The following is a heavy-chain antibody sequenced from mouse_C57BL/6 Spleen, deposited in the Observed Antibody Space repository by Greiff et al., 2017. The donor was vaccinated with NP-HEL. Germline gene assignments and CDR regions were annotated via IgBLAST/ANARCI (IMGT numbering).Heavy chain of an antibody. J-gene: IGHJ4*01. Sequence: VQVVESGAELVRPGASVTLSCKASGYTFTDYEMHWVKQTPVHGLEWIGAIDPETGGTAYNQKFKGKAILTADKSSSTAYMELRSLTSEDSAVYYCTRSPPITTVVSGGAMDYWGQGTSVTVSS. CDR2: IDPETGGT. D-gene: IGHD1-1*01. CDR1: GYTFTDYE. V-gene: IGHV1-15*01. CDR3: TRSPPITTVVSGGAMDY.